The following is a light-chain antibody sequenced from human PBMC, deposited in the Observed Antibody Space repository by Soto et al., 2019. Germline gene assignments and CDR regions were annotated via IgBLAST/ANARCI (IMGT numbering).Light chain of an antibody. V-gene: IGLV2-23*01. CDR1: SSDVGSYNL. CDR3: CSYAPASTYV. J-gene: IGLJ1*01. Sequence: QSALTQPASVSGSPGQSITISCTGTSSDVGSYNLVSWYQQHPGKAPKLIIYECSKRPSGVSNRFSGSKSGNTASLTISGLQADDEADYYCCSYAPASTYVFGTGTKLTVL. CDR2: ECS.